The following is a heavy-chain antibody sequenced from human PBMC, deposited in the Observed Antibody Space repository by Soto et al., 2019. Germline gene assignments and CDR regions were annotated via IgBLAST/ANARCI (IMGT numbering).Heavy chain of an antibody. CDR3: ARDWWEEPAGKETVSQFDY. J-gene: IGHJ4*02. CDR2: IWSDGTKK. D-gene: IGHD6-13*01. CDR1: GFAFNNYG. Sequence: QVHLVESGGGVVQPGRSLTLSCTASGFAFNNYGIHWVRQAPGRGLEWVAVIWSDGTKKFYAGSVRGRFTISRDNSKNTIYLLMNSLRAEDTAVYYCARDWWEEPAGKETVSQFDYWGQGTLVTVSS. V-gene: IGHV3-33*01.